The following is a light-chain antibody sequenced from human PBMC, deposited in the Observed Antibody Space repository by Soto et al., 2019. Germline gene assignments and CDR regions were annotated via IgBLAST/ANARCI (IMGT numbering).Light chain of an antibody. V-gene: IGKV3-11*01. Sequence: EIVLTQSPAPLSLSPGERATLSCRASQSVNSYLAWYQQKPGQAPRLLIYDATSRATGIPARFSGSGSGTDFTLTISSLEPEDFAVYYCQQRSKWPVTFGGGTKVEIK. CDR1: QSVNSY. CDR2: DAT. J-gene: IGKJ4*01. CDR3: QQRSKWPVT.